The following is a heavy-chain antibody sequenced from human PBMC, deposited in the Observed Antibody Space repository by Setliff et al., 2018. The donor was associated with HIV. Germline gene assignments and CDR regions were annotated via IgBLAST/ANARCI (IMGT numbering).Heavy chain of an antibody. CDR1: GGSVTSYL. D-gene: IGHD2-21*02. J-gene: IGHJ4*02. CDR2: IYYTGIT. V-gene: IGHV4-59*02. CDR3: ARELYGGNSRPFDY. Sequence: PSETLSLTCSISGGSVTSYLWHWFRQPPGKGLEWIGYIYYTGITDNNPSLEGRVTISVDTSKNQVSLRLKSVTTADTAVYYCARELYGGNSRPFDYWGQGALVTVPQ.